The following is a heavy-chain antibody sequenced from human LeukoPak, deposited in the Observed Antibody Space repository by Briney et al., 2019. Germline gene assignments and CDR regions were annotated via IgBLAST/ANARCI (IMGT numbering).Heavy chain of an antibody. V-gene: IGHV1-2*02. CDR1: GYTFTGYY. D-gene: IGHD3-22*01. J-gene: IGHJ3*02. Sequence: ASVKVSCKASGYTFTGYYMHWVRQVPGQGLEWMGWINPNSGGTNYVQKFQGRVTMTRDTSISTAYMELSRLTSDDTAVYCCARDREYYYDSSGYGSFDIWGQGTMVTVSS. CDR2: INPNSGGT. CDR3: ARDREYYYDSSGYGSFDI.